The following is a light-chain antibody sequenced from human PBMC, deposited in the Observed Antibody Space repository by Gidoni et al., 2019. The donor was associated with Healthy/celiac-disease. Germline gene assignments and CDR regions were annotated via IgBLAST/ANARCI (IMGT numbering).Light chain of an antibody. V-gene: IGKV1-39*01. Sequence: DIQMTQSPSSLSASVGDSVTITCRASQSISSYLNWYQQKPGKAPKLLIYAASSLQSGVPSRFSGSGSGTDFTLTISSLKPEDFATYYCQQSYSTLGTFGQGTKVEIK. CDR2: AAS. J-gene: IGKJ1*01. CDR1: QSISSY. CDR3: QQSYSTLGT.